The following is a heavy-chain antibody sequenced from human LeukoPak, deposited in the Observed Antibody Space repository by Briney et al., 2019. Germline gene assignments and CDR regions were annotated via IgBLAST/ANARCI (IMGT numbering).Heavy chain of an antibody. Sequence: PGGSLRLSCAASGFTFSSYWMSWVRQAPGKGLEWVANIKQDGSEEVYVDSVKGRFTIYRDNAKNSLFLQMNTLRAEDTAVYYCARDPYSSTWSYGMDVWGQGTTVTVSS. V-gene: IGHV3-7*05. CDR2: IKQDGSEE. J-gene: IGHJ6*02. CDR3: ARDPYSSTWSYGMDV. D-gene: IGHD6-6*01. CDR1: GFTFSSYW.